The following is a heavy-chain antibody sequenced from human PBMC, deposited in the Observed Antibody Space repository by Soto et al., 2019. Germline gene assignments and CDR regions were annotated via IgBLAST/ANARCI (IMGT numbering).Heavy chain of an antibody. CDR1: GFTFSSYA. CDR3: AKDRITMVRGEAPTFDY. J-gene: IGHJ4*02. CDR2: ISGSGGST. D-gene: IGHD3-10*01. Sequence: EVQLLESGGGLVQPGGSLRLSCAASGFTFSSYAMSWVRQAPGKGLEWVSAISGSGGSTYYADSVKGRFTISRDNSKNTLYLQMNSLRAEDTAVYYCAKDRITMVRGEAPTFDYWGQGTLVTVSS. V-gene: IGHV3-23*01.